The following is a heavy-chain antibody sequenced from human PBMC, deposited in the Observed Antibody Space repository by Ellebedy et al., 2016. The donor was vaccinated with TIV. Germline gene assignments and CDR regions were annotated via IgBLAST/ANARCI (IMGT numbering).Heavy chain of an antibody. Sequence: PGGSLRLSCAASGFTFSSYWMHWVRQAPGKGLVWVSLINSDGSRTTYADSVKGRFTISRDNAKNTLYLQMNSLRAEDTAVYYCASRRVAVQGADYWGQGTLVTVSS. D-gene: IGHD3-10*01. J-gene: IGHJ4*02. V-gene: IGHV3-74*01. CDR1: GFTFSSYW. CDR3: ASRRVAVQGADY. CDR2: INSDGSRT.